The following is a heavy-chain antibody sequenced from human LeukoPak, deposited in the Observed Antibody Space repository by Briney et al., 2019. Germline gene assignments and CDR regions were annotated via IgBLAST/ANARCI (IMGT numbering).Heavy chain of an antibody. V-gene: IGHV4-38-2*02. D-gene: IGHD2-21*02. Sequence: SETLSLTCTVSGYSISSGYYWGWIRQPPGKGLEWIGSIYHSGSTYYNPSLKSRVTISVDTSKNQFSLKLSSVTAADTAVYYCARDRPRYCGGDCYSLGYWGQGTLVTVSS. J-gene: IGHJ4*02. CDR3: ARDRPRYCGGDCYSLGY. CDR2: IYHSGST. CDR1: GYSISSGYY.